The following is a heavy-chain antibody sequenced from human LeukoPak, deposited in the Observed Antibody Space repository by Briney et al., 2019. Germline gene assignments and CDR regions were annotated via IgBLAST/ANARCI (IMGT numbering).Heavy chain of an antibody. V-gene: IGHV4-38-2*01. CDR3: ARVHCSSTSCSREDYYYYMDV. CDR2: IYHSGST. D-gene: IGHD2-2*01. CDR1: GYSLSSGYS. J-gene: IGHJ6*03. Sequence: SETLSLTCAVSGYSLSSGYSWGWTRQPPGKGLEWIGSIYHSGSTYYNPSLKSRVTISVDTSKNQFSLKLSSVTAADTAVYYCARVHCSSTSCSREDYYYYMDVWGKGTTVTVSS.